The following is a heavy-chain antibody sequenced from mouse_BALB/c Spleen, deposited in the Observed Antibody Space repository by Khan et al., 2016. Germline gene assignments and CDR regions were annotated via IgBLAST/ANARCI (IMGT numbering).Heavy chain of an antibody. CDR3: ARADYGNYGDYFDD. Sequence: EVELEESGGGLVKPGGSLKLSCAASGFTFSNYAMSWVRQTPEKRLEWVASISSGGSTYYPASVKSRFTISRDNARNILNLQMSSLTTEDTAMYYCARADYGNYGDYFDDWGQGTTLTVSS. CDR1: GFTFSNYA. V-gene: IGHV5-6-5*01. D-gene: IGHD2-1*01. CDR2: ISSGGST. J-gene: IGHJ2*01.